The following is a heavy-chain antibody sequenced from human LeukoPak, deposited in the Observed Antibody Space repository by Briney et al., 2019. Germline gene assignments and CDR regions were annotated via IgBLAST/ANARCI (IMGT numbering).Heavy chain of an antibody. Sequence: GGSLRLSCAASGFTFSSFGLHWVRQAPGKGLEWVAVISYDGSNKYYAESVKGRFTISRDNSKNTLYLEMNSLRTEDTAVYHCARRSPYDSSDLDFWGQGTLVTVSS. D-gene: IGHD3-22*01. V-gene: IGHV3-30-3*01. CDR3: ARRSPYDSSDLDF. J-gene: IGHJ4*02. CDR2: ISYDGSNK. CDR1: GFTFSSFG.